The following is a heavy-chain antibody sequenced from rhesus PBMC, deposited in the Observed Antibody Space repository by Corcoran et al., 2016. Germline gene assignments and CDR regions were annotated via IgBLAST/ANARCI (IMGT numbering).Heavy chain of an antibody. D-gene: IGHD6-25*01. Sequence: QVQLQESGPGVVKPSETLSLTCAVSGYSISSGYDWSWIRQPPGKGLEWIGYIDGSRGSTNYNPSLKSRVTISTDTPKNQFSLKLSSVTAADTAVYYCAREGYSGSWNCDYWGQGVLVTVSS. V-gene: IGHV4-127*01. CDR3: AREGYSGSWNCDY. J-gene: IGHJ4*01. CDR1: GYSISSGYD. CDR2: IDGSRGST.